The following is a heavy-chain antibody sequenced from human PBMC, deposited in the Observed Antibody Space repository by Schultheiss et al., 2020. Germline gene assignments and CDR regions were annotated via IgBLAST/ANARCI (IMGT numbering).Heavy chain of an antibody. CDR2: ISWNGGSI. V-gene: IGHV3-9*01. CDR3: AKTAVAGTGLDY. Sequence: GGSLRLSCAASGFTFDDYAMHWVRQAPGKGLEWVSGISWNGGSIGYADSVKGRFTISRDNAKNSLYLQMNSLRAEDTALYYCAKTAVAGTGLDYWGQGTLVTVAS. J-gene: IGHJ4*02. CDR1: GFTFDDYA. D-gene: IGHD6-19*01.